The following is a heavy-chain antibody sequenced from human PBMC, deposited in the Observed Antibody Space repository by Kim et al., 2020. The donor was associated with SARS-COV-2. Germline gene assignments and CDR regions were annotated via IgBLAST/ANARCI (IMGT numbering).Heavy chain of an antibody. Sequence: GGSLRLSCAASGFTLSSYGMHWVRQAPGKGLEWVAVISYDGRNKNYADSVKGRFTISRDNSRNTVYLQMNSLRTEDTALYYCGRDIPTQLGSYDAFDMWGQGTMVTVSS. CDR1: GFTLSSYG. V-gene: IGHV3-33*05. J-gene: IGHJ3*02. CDR2: ISYDGRNK. D-gene: IGHD1-1*01. CDR3: GRDIPTQLGSYDAFDM.